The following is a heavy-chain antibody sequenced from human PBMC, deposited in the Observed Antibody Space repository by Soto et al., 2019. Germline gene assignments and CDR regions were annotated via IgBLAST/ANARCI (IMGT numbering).Heavy chain of an antibody. Sequence: QVQLVQSGGEVKKPGPSAKVSCKASGYTFINHGISWVRQAPGQVLEGMGWSSGHNVKTNYAQKFKGRVTMTTDTSTSTAFMELRSLRSDDTAVYYCARDSYPLAYFFDYWGQGTLVSVSS. CDR3: ARDSYPLAYFFDY. J-gene: IGHJ4*02. V-gene: IGHV1-18*04. CDR1: GYTFINHG. CDR2: SSGHNVKT.